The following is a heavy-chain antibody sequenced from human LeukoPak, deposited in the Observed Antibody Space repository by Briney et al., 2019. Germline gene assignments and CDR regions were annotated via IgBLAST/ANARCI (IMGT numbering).Heavy chain of an antibody. CDR2: ISYDGSNK. Sequence: GGSLRLSCAASGFTFSSYAMHWVRQAPGKGLEWVAVISYDGSNKYYADSVKGRFTISRDNSKNTLYLQMNSLRAEDTAVYYCAKDRYHDSSGYIFDYWGQGTLVTVSS. CDR3: AKDRYHDSSGYIFDY. D-gene: IGHD3-22*01. J-gene: IGHJ4*02. CDR1: GFTFSSYA. V-gene: IGHV3-30-3*01.